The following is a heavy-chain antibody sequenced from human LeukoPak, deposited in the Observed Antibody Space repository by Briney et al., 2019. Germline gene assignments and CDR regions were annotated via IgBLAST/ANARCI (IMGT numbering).Heavy chain of an antibody. CDR1: GYTFTSYD. V-gene: IGHV1-8*03. CDR2: VNPNAGNT. D-gene: IGHD2-15*01. Sequence: ASVKVSCKASGYTFTSYDINRVRQAPGQGLEWMGWVNPNAGNTGYVQKFQGRVTFTRNTSISTAYMELSSLRSEDTAVYYCARGKYCSDATCYSLGYYYYMDVWGKGTTVTVSS. J-gene: IGHJ6*03. CDR3: ARGKYCSDATCYSLGYYYYMDV.